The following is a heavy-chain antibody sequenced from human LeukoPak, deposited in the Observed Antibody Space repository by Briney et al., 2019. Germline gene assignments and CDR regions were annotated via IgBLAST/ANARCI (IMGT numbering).Heavy chain of an antibody. CDR2: ITSSSDNI. CDR3: AKGSNRGVATIDY. CDR1: GFTFRSYS. V-gene: IGHV3-21*01. Sequence: GGSLRLSCAASGFTFRSYSMNWVRQAPGKGLEWVSSITSSSDNIYYADSVKGRFTISRDNSKNTLFLQMNSLRAEDTAVYYCAKGSNRGVATIDYWGQGTLVTVSS. J-gene: IGHJ4*02. D-gene: IGHD5-12*01.